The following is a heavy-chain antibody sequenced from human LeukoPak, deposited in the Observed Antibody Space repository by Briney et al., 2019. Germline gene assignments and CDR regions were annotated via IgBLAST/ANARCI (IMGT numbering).Heavy chain of an antibody. CDR3: ARASVQQPAYYYYGMDV. Sequence: PGGSLRLSCAASGFTFSSYWMNWVRQAPGKGLEWVANIKQDGSEKYYVDSVKGRFTISRDNAKNSLYLQMNSLRAEDTAVYYCARASVQQPAYYYYGMDVWGQGTTVTVSS. V-gene: IGHV3-7*01. CDR1: GFTFSSYW. D-gene: IGHD6-13*01. J-gene: IGHJ6*02. CDR2: IKQDGSEK.